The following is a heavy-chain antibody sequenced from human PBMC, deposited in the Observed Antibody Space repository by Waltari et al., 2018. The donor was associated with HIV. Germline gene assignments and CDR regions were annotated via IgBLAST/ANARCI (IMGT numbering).Heavy chain of an antibody. CDR2: IRSKAYGGTT. J-gene: IGHJ4*02. Sequence: EVQLVESGGGLVQPGRSLRLSCTASGSPFGDYAMSWFRQAPGKGLEWVSFIRSKAYGGTTEYAASVKGRFTISRDDSKSIAYLQMNSLKTEDTAVYYCLPDYDILTGYLAFDYWGQGTLVTVSS. D-gene: IGHD3-9*01. CDR3: LPDYDILTGYLAFDY. CDR1: GSPFGDYA. V-gene: IGHV3-49*03.